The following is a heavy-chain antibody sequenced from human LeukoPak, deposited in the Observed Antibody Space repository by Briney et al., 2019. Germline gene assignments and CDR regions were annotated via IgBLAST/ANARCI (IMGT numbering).Heavy chain of an antibody. CDR3: ARANTAMVNYWFDP. CDR1: GGTFSSYA. J-gene: IGHJ5*02. CDR2: IIPILGTA. V-gene: IGHV1-69*13. D-gene: IGHD5-18*01. Sequence: GASVKVSCKASGGTFSSYAISWVRQAPGQGLEWMGGIIPILGTANYAQKFQGRVTITADESTSTAYMELSSLRSEDTAVYYCARANTAMVNYWFDPWGQGTLVTVSS.